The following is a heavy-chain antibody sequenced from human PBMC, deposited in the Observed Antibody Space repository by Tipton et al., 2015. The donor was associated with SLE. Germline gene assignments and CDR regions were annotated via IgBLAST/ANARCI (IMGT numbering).Heavy chain of an antibody. D-gene: IGHD3-22*01. CDR3: ARESGHNHGASGYAFDI. J-gene: IGHJ3*02. V-gene: IGHV4-39*07. CDR2: IYHSGST. Sequence: TLSLTCSVSGDSITNADYCWAWIRQPPGKGLEWIGSIYHSGSTNYNPSLKSRVTISVDTSNSQFSLRLSSMTAADTAVYYCARESGHNHGASGYAFDIWGQGTTVTVSS. CDR1: GDSITNADYC.